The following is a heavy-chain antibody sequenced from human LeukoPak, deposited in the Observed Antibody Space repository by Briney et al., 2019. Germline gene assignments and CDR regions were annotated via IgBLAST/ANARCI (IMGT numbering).Heavy chain of an antibody. CDR3: ARDRNDAFDI. CDR1: GYTFTGYY. V-gene: IGHV1-46*01. CDR2: INPSGGST. J-gene: IGHJ3*02. D-gene: IGHD1-14*01. Sequence: GASVKVSCKASGYTFTGYYMHWVRQAPGQGLEWMGIINPSGGSTSYAQKFQGRVTMTRDTSISTAYMELSRLRSDDTAVYYCARDRNDAFDIWGQGTMVTVSS.